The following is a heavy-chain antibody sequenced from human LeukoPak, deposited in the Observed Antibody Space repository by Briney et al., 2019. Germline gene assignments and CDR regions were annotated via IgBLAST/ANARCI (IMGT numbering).Heavy chain of an antibody. V-gene: IGHV3-9*01. J-gene: IGHJ4*02. Sequence: GRSLRLSCAASGFTFDDYAMHWVRQAPGKGLEWVSGISWNSGSTGYADSVKGRFTTSRDNAKNSLYLQMNSLRAEDTALYYCAKDRNSGYDSPFDYWGQGTLVTVSS. CDR3: AKDRNSGYDSPFDY. D-gene: IGHD5-12*01. CDR2: ISWNSGST. CDR1: GFTFDDYA.